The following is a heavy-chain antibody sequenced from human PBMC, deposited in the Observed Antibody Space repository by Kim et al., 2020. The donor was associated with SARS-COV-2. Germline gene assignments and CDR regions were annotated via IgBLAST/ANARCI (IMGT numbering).Heavy chain of an antibody. Sequence: ADSVKGRFTISRDNSKNTLYLQMNGLGAEDTAVYYCARARGGSYYYGMDVWGQGTTVTVSS. CDR3: ARARGGSYYYGMDV. J-gene: IGHJ6*02. D-gene: IGHD1-26*01. V-gene: IGHV3-30*01.